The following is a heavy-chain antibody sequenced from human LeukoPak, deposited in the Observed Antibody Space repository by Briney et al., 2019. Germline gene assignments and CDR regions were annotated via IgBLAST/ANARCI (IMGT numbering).Heavy chain of an antibody. V-gene: IGHV4-39*01. J-gene: IGHJ4*02. CDR1: GVSTTNGIYY. CDR2: VHNVGST. Sequence: SETLSLTCTVSGVSTTNGIYYWAWIRQSPGKGLEWFGSVHNVGSTYYNLSLRSRVTMPIDTSKNQFSLRLNSVTAADTAVYYCARHAEYNSGWHFYLDHWGQGILVTVSS. D-gene: IGHD6-19*01. CDR3: ARHAEYNSGWHFYLDH.